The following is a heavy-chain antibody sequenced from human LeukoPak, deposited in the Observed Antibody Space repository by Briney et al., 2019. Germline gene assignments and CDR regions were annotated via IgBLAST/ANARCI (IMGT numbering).Heavy chain of an antibody. Sequence: ASVKVSCKASGYTFTSYYMHWVRQAPGQGLEWMGIINPSGGSTSYAQKFQGRVTMTRDTPTSTVYMELSSLRSEDTAVYYCARDESSSGPLYYFDYWGQGTLVTVSS. D-gene: IGHD3-22*01. J-gene: IGHJ4*02. V-gene: IGHV1-46*01. CDR2: INPSGGST. CDR1: GYTFTSYY. CDR3: ARDESSSGPLYYFDY.